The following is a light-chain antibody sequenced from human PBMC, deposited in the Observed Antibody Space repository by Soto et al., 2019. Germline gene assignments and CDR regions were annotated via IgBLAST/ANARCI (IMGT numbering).Light chain of an antibody. CDR3: CSDAGRSTYV. Sequence: HSALTQPASVSGSPGQSITISCTVGSYNFVSWYQQHPGKAPKVLIYEVSKRPSGVSDRFPGSKSGNTASLTISGLQAEDEADYYCCSDAGRSTYVFGTGTKVTVL. CDR2: EVS. J-gene: IGLJ1*01. V-gene: IGLV2-23*02. CDR1: GSYNF.